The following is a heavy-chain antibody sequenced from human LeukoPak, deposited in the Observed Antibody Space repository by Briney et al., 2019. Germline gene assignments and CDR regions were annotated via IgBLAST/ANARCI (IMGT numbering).Heavy chain of an antibody. CDR2: ISSSSSYI. J-gene: IGHJ3*02. CDR1: GFTFSSYS. V-gene: IGHV3-21*01. CDR3: ARAPHQQWLPRGAFDI. D-gene: IGHD6-19*01. Sequence: GGSLRLSCAASGFTFSSYSMNWVRQAPGKGLEWVSSISSSSSYIYYADSVKGRFTISRDNAKNSLYLQMNSLRAEDTAVYYCARAPHQQWLPRGAFDIWGQGTMVTVSS.